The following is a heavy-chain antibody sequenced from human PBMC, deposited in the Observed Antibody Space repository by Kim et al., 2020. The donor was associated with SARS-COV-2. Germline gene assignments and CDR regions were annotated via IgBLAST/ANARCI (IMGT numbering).Heavy chain of an antibody. Sequence: SETLSLTCAVSGGSISSSNWWSWVRQPPGKGLEWIGEIYHSGSTNYNPSLKSRVTISVDKSKNQFSLKLSSVTAADTAVYYCARDVRHYGSGSYYNVYWGQGTLVTVSS. D-gene: IGHD3-10*01. J-gene: IGHJ4*02. CDR2: IYHSGST. V-gene: IGHV4-4*02. CDR1: GGSISSSNW. CDR3: ARDVRHYGSGSYYNVY.